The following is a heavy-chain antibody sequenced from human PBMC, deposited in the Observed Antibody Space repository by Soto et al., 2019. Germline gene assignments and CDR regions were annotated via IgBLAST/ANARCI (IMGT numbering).Heavy chain of an antibody. D-gene: IGHD3-22*01. J-gene: IGHJ4*02. CDR1: GDTISTGGYT. CDR2: TYHSGNP. CDR3: ASYDSSGRFDY. V-gene: IGHV4-30-2*02. Sequence: PSETLSLTCDVSGDTISTGGYTWARIRQPPGKALEWIGHTYHSGNPYYNPSLKSRVIISVDRSKNQFSLKLSSVTAADTAVYYCASYDSSGRFDYWGQGTLVTVSS.